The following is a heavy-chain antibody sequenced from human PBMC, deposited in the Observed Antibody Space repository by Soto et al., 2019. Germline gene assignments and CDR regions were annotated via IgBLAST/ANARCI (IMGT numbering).Heavy chain of an antibody. CDR2: AYYSGAT. J-gene: IGHJ4*02. V-gene: IGHV4-31*03. Sequence: SETLCLTCXVSGDSISSVGYYWSWIRQRPGQGLEWVGGAYYSGATYYNPSLKSRVSISVDTSKNPFSLTLSPVTAADTAIYYCGRDARGSGVRFDYWGQGTLVTVSS. CDR3: GRDARGSGVRFDY. CDR1: GDSISSVGYY. D-gene: IGHD3-10*01.